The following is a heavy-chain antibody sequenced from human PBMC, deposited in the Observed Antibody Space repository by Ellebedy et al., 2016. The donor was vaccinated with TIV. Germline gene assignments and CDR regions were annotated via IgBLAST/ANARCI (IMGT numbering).Heavy chain of an antibody. CDR1: GFTFDDYT. J-gene: IGHJ3*02. Sequence: GESLKISXAASGFTFDDYTMHWVRQAPGKGLEWVAVISYDGSNKYYADSVKGRFTISRDNSKNTLYLQMNSLRAEDTAVYYCARTPTDDAFDIWGQGTMVTVSS. V-gene: IGHV3-30*04. CDR2: ISYDGSNK. CDR3: ARTPTDDAFDI. D-gene: IGHD4-17*01.